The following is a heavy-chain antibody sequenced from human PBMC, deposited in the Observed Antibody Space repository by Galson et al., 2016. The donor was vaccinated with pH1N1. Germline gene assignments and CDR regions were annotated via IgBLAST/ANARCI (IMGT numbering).Heavy chain of an antibody. V-gene: IGHV3-30*02. Sequence: SLRLSCAASGFTFSSYNMHWVRQAPGKGPEWVAFIRFDGSNRKYASSLKGRFTISRDNSKNTLYLQMDSLRTEDTALYYCARDPQGYYGDYVGFHYWGQGTTVIVSS. CDR1: GFTFSSYN. J-gene: IGHJ4*03. D-gene: IGHD4-17*01. CDR3: ARDPQGYYGDYVGFHY. CDR2: IRFDGSNR.